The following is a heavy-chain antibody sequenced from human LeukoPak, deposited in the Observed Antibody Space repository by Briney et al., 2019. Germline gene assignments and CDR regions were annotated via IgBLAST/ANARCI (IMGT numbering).Heavy chain of an antibody. CDR1: GGSLSRYY. D-gene: IGHD2-2*01. Sequence: PSETLSLTCAVSGGSLSRYYWSWVRQPPGKGLEWIGYIYYSGSTNHNPSLTSRVTISVDTSKNQFSLKLSSVTAADTAVYYCARVRGYCSSTSCYSGWTGVNAFDIWGQGTMVTVSS. CDR2: IYYSGST. V-gene: IGHV4-59*08. CDR3: ARVRGYCSSTSCYSGWTGVNAFDI. J-gene: IGHJ3*02.